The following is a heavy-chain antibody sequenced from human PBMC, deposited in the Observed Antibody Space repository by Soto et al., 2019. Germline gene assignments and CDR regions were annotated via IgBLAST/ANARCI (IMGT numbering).Heavy chain of an antibody. CDR1: GGSLSGYY. CDR2: INHSGST. V-gene: IGHV4-34*01. D-gene: IGHD2-2*01. J-gene: IGHJ6*03. CDR3: ARGQRDIVVVPAAMQYNYYYYMDV. Sequence: SETLSLTCAVYGGSLSGYYWTWIRQPPGKGLEWIGEINHSGSTNYDPSLKSRVTMSVDTSKNQFSLKLSSVTAADTAVYYCARGQRDIVVVPAAMQYNYYYYMDVWGKGTTVTVSS.